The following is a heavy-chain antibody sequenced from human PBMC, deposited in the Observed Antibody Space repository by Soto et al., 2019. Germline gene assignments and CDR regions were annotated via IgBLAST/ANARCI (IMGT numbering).Heavy chain of an antibody. CDR1: GFKFSNYA. Sequence: GGSLRLSCAASGFKFSNYAMSWVRQAPGKGLEWVSLISAAGGGTYYADSVKGRFTISRDNSHNTLYLQVHSLTAEDTAVYYCAKDRRAGGNSAFYFDFWGQGAQVTVPS. CDR3: AKDRRAGGNSAFYFDF. V-gene: IGHV3-23*01. CDR2: ISAAGGGT. J-gene: IGHJ4*02. D-gene: IGHD3-16*01.